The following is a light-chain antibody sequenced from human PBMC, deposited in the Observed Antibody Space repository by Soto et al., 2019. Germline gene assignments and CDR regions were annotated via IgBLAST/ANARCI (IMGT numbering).Light chain of an antibody. CDR1: QSVSIH. J-gene: IGKJ4*01. CDR3: QQYGSSPLT. CDR2: DAS. V-gene: IGKV3-20*01. Sequence: MTQSPGTLSVSLGERATLSCRARQSVSIHLAWYQQKPGQAPRLLIYDASSRATGVPDRFSGSGSGTDFTLTISRVEPEDFAVYFCQQYGSSPLTFGGGTKVDIK.